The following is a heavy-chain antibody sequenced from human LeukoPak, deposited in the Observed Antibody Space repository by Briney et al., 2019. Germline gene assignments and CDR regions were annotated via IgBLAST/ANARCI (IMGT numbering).Heavy chain of an antibody. V-gene: IGHV5-51*01. CDR2: IYPGDSDT. CDR1: GYSFTSYW. Sequence: GESLKISCKGSGYSFTSYWIGWVRQMPGKGLEWMGIIYPGDSDTRYSPSFQGQVTISADKSISTAYLQWSSLKASDTAMYYCARHFLPGIAATGAFDCWGQGTLVTVSS. D-gene: IGHD6-13*01. J-gene: IGHJ4*02. CDR3: ARHFLPGIAATGAFDC.